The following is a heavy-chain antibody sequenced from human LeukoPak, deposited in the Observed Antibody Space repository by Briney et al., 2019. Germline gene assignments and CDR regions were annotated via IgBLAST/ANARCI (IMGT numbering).Heavy chain of an antibody. Sequence: GGSLRLSCAASGFTFSDYYMSWIRQAPGKGLEWVSYISSSGSTIYYADSVKGRFTISRDNAKNSLYLQMNSLRAEDTAVYYCARSLMVRGVILDYYYYYGMDAWGQGTTVTVSS. CDR3: ARSLMVRGVILDYYYYYGMDA. D-gene: IGHD3-10*01. V-gene: IGHV3-11*01. J-gene: IGHJ6*02. CDR2: ISSSGSTI. CDR1: GFTFSDYY.